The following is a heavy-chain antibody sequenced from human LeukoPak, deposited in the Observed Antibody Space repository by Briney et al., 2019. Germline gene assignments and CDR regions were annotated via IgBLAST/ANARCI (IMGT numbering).Heavy chain of an antibody. Sequence: SETLSLTCTVCGGSISSYYWIWLRQPAGKGLEWIGRIYTSGSTNYNPPPKSRVTMSVDTSKNQFSLKLSSATAADTAVYYCARDWIVVIPAAMGYYYDYYMDVWGKGTTVTVSS. CDR2: IYTSGST. D-gene: IGHD2-2*01. CDR1: GGSISSYY. V-gene: IGHV4-4*07. J-gene: IGHJ6*03. CDR3: ARDWIVVIPAAMGYYYDYYMDV.